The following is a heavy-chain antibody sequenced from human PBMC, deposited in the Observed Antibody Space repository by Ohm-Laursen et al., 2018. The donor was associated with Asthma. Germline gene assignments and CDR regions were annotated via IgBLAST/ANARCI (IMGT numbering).Heavy chain of an antibody. CDR3: VRAHSGSYSYAFDI. CDR1: GFTVSNTY. CDR2: IYNGGST. D-gene: IGHD1-26*01. J-gene: IGHJ3*02. Sequence: SLRLSCAASGFTVSNTYMSWVRQAPGKGLEWVPVIYNGGSTYHADSVRGRFTISRDNSKNTLYLQMNSLRGEDTAVYYCVRAHSGSYSYAFDIWGQGTVVTVSS. V-gene: IGHV3-53*01.